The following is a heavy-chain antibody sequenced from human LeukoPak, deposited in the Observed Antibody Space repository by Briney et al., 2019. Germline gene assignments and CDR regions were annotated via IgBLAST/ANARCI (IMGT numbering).Heavy chain of an antibody. Sequence: PSETLSLTCTVSGGSISSYYWSWIRQPPGKGLEWIAYIYYSGSTNYNPSLKSRVTISVDTSKNQFSLKLSSVTAADTAVYYCARANSGYDLNGYYGMDVWGQGTTVTVSS. J-gene: IGHJ6*02. CDR1: GGSISSYY. CDR2: IYYSGST. D-gene: IGHD5-12*01. V-gene: IGHV4-59*01. CDR3: ARANSGYDLNGYYGMDV.